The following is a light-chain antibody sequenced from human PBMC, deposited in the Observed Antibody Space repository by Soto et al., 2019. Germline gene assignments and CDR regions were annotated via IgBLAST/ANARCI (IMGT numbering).Light chain of an antibody. CDR1: QSVHSS. Sequence: EIVLTQSPATLSLSPGERATLSCRASQSVHSSLAWFQQKPGQAPRLLIYDASNRATGIPARFSGSGSGTDFTLTISSLEPEDFATYYCQQLNSYPLTFGQGTRLEIK. V-gene: IGKV3-11*01. CDR2: DAS. J-gene: IGKJ5*01. CDR3: QQLNSYPLT.